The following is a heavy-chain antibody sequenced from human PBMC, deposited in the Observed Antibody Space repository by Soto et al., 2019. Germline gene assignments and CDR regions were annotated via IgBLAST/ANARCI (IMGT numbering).Heavy chain of an antibody. CDR2: ISPYNGNT. V-gene: IGHV1-18*01. CDR1: GYTFTTYG. D-gene: IGHD2-15*01. CDR3: ARDQDGGLLPFDN. Sequence: QVQLVQSGAEVKKPGASVKVSCKASGYTFTTYGISWVRQAPGQGLEWMGWISPYNGNTNYAQKLQGRVTMTTDTSTSTVYMELRSLPSDDTAVYYCARDQDGGLLPFDNWGQGTLVTVSS. J-gene: IGHJ4*02.